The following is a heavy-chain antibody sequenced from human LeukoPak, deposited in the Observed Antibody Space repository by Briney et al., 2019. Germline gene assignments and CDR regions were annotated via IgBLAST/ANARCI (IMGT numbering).Heavy chain of an antibody. D-gene: IGHD3-10*01. CDR3: ARWFGVHAFDI. CDR1: GFTFSSYS. J-gene: IGHJ3*02. V-gene: IGHV3-21*01. CDR2: ISSSSSYI. Sequence: GGSLRLSCAASGFTFSSYSMNWVRQAPGKGLEWVSSISSSSSYIYYADSVKGRFTISRDNAKNSLHLQMNSLRAEDTAVYYCARWFGVHAFDIWGQGTMVTVSS.